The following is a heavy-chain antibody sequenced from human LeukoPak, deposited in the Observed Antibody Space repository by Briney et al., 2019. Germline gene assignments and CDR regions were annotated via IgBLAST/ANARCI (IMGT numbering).Heavy chain of an antibody. CDR2: ISYDGSNK. CDR1: GFTFSSYA. Sequence: GGSLRLSCAASGFTFSSYAMHWVRQAPGKGLEWVAVISYDGSNKYYADSVKGRFTISRDNSKNTLYLQMNSLRAEDTAVYYCASRYCSGGSCEPPWGQGTLVTVSS. V-gene: IGHV3-30-3*01. J-gene: IGHJ5*02. D-gene: IGHD2-15*01. CDR3: ASRYCSGGSCEPP.